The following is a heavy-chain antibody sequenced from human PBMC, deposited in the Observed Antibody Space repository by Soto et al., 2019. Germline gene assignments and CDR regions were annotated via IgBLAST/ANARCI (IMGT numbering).Heavy chain of an antibody. CDR1: GFTFSAYA. D-gene: IGHD3-3*01. CDR2: ISGGGHAT. Sequence: EVQLLESGGGLVQPGGSLRLSCAASGFTFSAYAMSWVRQAPGKGLEWVSTISGGGHATYYADSVKGRFTISRDTSKNTLYPQMNIVRADDTAIYYCAKERFGTAVEYWGQGSQVTVST. V-gene: IGHV3-23*01. J-gene: IGHJ4*02. CDR3: AKERFGTAVEY.